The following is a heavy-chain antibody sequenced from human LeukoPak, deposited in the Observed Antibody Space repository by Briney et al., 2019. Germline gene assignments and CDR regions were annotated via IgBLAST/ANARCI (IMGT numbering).Heavy chain of an antibody. J-gene: IGHJ6*03. CDR2: IYYSGST. CDR1: GGSISSYY. CDR3: ARVPIYYDSSLNYYYMDV. Sequence: PSETLSLTCTVSGGSISSYYWSWMRQPPGKGLEWIGYIYYSGSTNYNPSLKSRVTISVDTSKNQFSLKLNSVTAADTAVYYCARVPIYYDSSLNYYYMDVWGKGTTVTVSS. D-gene: IGHD3-22*01. V-gene: IGHV4-59*01.